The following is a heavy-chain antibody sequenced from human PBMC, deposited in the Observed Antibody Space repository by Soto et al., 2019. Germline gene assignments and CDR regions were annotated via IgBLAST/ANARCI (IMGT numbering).Heavy chain of an antibody. V-gene: IGHV1-8*01. J-gene: IGHJ4*02. CDR3: GRRKERSGPNYFDY. CDR1: GYTFTTYD. D-gene: IGHD6-25*01. Sequence: QVQLVQSGAEVKKPGASVKVSCKASGYTFTTYDINWVRQAPGQGREWMGWMNPYTGKAGYAQKFQGRVTITRDNSISTAYMELSGLRSEDTAVYYCGRRKERSGPNYFDYWGQGTLVTVSS. CDR2: MNPYTGKA.